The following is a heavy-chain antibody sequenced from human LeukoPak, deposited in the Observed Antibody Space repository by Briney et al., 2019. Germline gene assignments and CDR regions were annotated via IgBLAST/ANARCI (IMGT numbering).Heavy chain of an antibody. J-gene: IGHJ6*02. D-gene: IGHD1-14*01. CDR3: ASLTLGGMDV. Sequence: SVKVSCKASGYTFTSYGISWVRQAPGQGLEWMGRIIPILGIANYAQKFQGRVTITADKSTSTAYMELSSLRSEDTAVYYCASLTLGGMDVWGQGTTVTVSS. CDR2: IIPILGIA. V-gene: IGHV1-69*04. CDR1: GYTFTSYG.